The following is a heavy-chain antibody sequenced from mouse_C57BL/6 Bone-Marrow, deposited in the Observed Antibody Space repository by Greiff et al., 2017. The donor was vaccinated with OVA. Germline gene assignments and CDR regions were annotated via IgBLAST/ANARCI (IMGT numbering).Heavy chain of an antibody. V-gene: IGHV1-5*01. D-gene: IGHD1-1*01. CDR2: IYPGNSDT. J-gene: IGHJ1*03. Sequence: VQLQQSGTVLARPGASVKMSCKTSGYTFSSYWMHWVKQRPGQGLEWIGAIYPGNSDTSYNQKFKGKAKLTAVTSASTAYMELSSLTNEDSAVYYCTRSPNYYGPYWYFDVWGTGTTVTVSS. CDR3: TRSPNYYGPYWYFDV. CDR1: GYTFSSYW.